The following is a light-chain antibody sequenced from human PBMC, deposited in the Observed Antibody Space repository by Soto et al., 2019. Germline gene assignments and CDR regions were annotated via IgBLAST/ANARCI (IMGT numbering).Light chain of an antibody. CDR2: AAS. Sequence: EIVLTQSPGTLSLSAGERATLSCRASQSVNRNYFAWYQQKPGQAPRLLIYAASSRATGIPDRFSGSGSGTEFTLTINRLEPEDFAVYYCQQFGNSPQTFGEGTKVEIK. CDR3: QQFGNSPQT. CDR1: QSVNRNY. V-gene: IGKV3-20*01. J-gene: IGKJ1*01.